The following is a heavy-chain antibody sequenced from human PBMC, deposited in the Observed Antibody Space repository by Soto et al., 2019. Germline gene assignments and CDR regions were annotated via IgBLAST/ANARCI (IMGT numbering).Heavy chain of an antibody. V-gene: IGHV1-69*02. CDR1: GGTFSSYT. D-gene: IGHD4-4*01. CDR3: ARGLDYSNYVSTSPYYYYMDV. Sequence: ASVKVSCKASGGTFSSYTISWVRQAPGQGLEWMGRIIPILGIANYAQKFQGRVTITADKSTSTAYMELSSLRSEDTAVYYCARGLDYSNYVSTSPYYYYMDVWGKGTTVTVSS. J-gene: IGHJ6*03. CDR2: IIPILGIA.